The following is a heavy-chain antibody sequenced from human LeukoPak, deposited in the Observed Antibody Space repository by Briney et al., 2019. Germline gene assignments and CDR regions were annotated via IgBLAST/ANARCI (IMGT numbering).Heavy chain of an antibody. CDR3: ARGREVVTRLDY. CDR1: GYTFTRYD. Sequence: GASVKVSCKASGYTFTRYDINWVRQATGQGLEWMGWMNPNSGNTGYAQKFQGRVTMTRNTSISTAYMELSSLRSEDTAVYYCARGREVVTRLDYWGQGTLVTVSS. J-gene: IGHJ4*02. CDR2: MNPNSGNT. D-gene: IGHD4-23*01. V-gene: IGHV1-8*01.